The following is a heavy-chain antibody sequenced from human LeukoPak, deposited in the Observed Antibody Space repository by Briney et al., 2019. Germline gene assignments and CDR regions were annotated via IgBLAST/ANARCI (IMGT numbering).Heavy chain of an antibody. Sequence: PSETLSLTCTVSGGSISSYYWSWIRQPAGRGLEWIGRIYTSGSTNYNPSLKSRVTMSVDTSKNQFSLKLSSVTAADTAVYYCAREDSYGYGGVWFDPWGQGTLVTVSS. CDR1: GGSISSYY. D-gene: IGHD5-18*01. CDR2: IYTSGST. CDR3: AREDSYGYGGVWFDP. V-gene: IGHV4-4*07. J-gene: IGHJ5*02.